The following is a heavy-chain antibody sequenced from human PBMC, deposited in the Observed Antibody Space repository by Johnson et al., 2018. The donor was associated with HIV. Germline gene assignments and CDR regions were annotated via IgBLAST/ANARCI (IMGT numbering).Heavy chain of an antibody. CDR2: VTGTGGDT. CDR3: ARETYYYDTSGYLTRPRAFDI. Sequence: VQLVESGGGLVKPGGSLRLSCAASGFTFSSYGMSWVRQAPGKGLEWVSGVTGTGGDTYYAESVKGRFSLSRDISKNTLYLQMNSLRAEDTALYYCARETYYYDTSGYLTRPRAFDIWGQGTMVTVSS. V-gene: IGHV3-23*04. J-gene: IGHJ3*02. CDR1: GFTFSSYG. D-gene: IGHD3-22*01.